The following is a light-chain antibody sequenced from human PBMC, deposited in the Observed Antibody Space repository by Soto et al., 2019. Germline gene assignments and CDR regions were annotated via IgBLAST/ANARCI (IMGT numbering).Light chain of an antibody. CDR2: EGS. Sequence: QPVLTQPASVSGSPGQSITISCTGTSSDVGSYNLVSWYQQHPGKAPKLIIYEGSKRPSGVSNRFSGSKSGNTASLTISGLQAEDEADYYCSSYAGSSTLVFGGGTKVTVL. CDR3: SSYAGSSTLV. CDR1: SSDVGSYNL. V-gene: IGLV2-23*01. J-gene: IGLJ2*01.